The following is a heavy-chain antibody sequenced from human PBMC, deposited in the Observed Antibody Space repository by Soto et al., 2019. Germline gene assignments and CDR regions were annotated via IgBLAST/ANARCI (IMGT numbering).Heavy chain of an antibody. CDR2: IIPIFGTA. CDR1: GGTFSSYA. V-gene: IGHV1-69*12. D-gene: IGHD1-20*01. J-gene: IGHJ6*02. Sequence: QVQLVQSGAEVKKPGSSVKVSCKASGGTFSSYAISWVRQAPGQGLEWMGGIIPIFGTANYAQKFQGRVTITAAESTSTAYMELISLRSEDKAVYYCARSITGTVSYYYGMDVWGQGTTVTVSS. CDR3: ARSITGTVSYYYGMDV.